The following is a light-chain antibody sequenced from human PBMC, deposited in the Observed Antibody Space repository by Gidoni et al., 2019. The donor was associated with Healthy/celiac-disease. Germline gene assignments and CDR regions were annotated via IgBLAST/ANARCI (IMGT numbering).Light chain of an antibody. CDR3: QQYNNWPPRWK. Sequence: EIVMTQSPATLSVSPGERATLSCRASQSVSSNLAWYQQKPGQAPRLLIYGASTRATGIPARFSGSGSGTEFTLTISSLQSEDFAVYYCQQYNNWPPRWKVGQGTKVEIK. CDR2: GAS. CDR1: QSVSSN. J-gene: IGKJ1*01. V-gene: IGKV3-15*01.